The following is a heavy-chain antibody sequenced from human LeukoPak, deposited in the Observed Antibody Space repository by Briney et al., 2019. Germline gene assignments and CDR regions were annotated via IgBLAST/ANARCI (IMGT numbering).Heavy chain of an antibody. CDR3: AKLAKYFYGAETFYFFEH. CDR2: ISYDGSNK. CDR1: GFTFSSYG. J-gene: IGHJ4*02. D-gene: IGHD3-10*01. Sequence: QTGGSLRLSCAASGFTFSSYGMHWVRQAPGKGLEWVAVISYDGSNKYYADSVKGRFTISRDNGKNSLYLQMNSLRVEDTAVCYCAKLAKYFYGAETFYFFEHWGQGTPVTASS. V-gene: IGHV3-30*18.